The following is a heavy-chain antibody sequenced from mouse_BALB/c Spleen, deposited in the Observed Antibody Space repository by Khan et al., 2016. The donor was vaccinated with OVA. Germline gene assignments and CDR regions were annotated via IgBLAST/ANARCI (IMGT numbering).Heavy chain of an antibody. CDR2: ISSGGHYT. CDR3: ERLAYYYNSEGFAY. D-gene: IGHD1-1*02. Sequence: EVELVESGGDLVKTGGSLKLSCVASGFTFSTYGMSWVRQTPDKRLEWVATISSGGHYTYYIDSVKGRFTISRDNATNILYLQMTSLRSEDTAMYYCERLAYYYNSEGFAYWGQGTLVTVSA. J-gene: IGHJ3*01. V-gene: IGHV5-6*01. CDR1: GFTFSTYG.